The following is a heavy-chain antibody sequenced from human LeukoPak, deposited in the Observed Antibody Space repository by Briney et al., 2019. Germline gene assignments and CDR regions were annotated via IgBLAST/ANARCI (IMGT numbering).Heavy chain of an antibody. D-gene: IGHD6-19*01. V-gene: IGHV3-21*01. CDR2: ISSSSSYI. J-gene: IGHJ5*02. Sequence: PGGSLRLSCAASGFTFSSYSMNWVRQAPGKGLEWVSSISSSSSYIYYADSVKGRFTISRDNAKNSLYLQMNSLRAEDTAVYYCARSGPMIAVAGTNWFDPWGQGTLVTVSS. CDR1: GFTFSSYS. CDR3: ARSGPMIAVAGTNWFDP.